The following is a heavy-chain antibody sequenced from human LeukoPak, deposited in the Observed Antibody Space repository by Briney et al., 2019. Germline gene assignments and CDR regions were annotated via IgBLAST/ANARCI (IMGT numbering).Heavy chain of an antibody. Sequence: PGGSLRLSCAASRFTFSSYGMHWVRQAPGKGLEWVAYIQYDGSNAQYADSVKGRFTISRDNSKNTLYLQMNSLRAEDTAVYYCAREISSSWPYYFDYWGQGTLVTVSS. CDR1: RFTFSSYG. CDR3: AREISSSWPYYFDY. J-gene: IGHJ4*02. V-gene: IGHV3-30*02. D-gene: IGHD6-13*01. CDR2: IQYDGSNA.